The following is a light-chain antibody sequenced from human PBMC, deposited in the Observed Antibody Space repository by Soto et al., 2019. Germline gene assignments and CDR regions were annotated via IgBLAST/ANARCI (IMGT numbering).Light chain of an antibody. CDR3: SSYTSGSTRV. J-gene: IGLJ3*02. Sequence: QSALTQPASVSGSPRQSITISCTGTSSDVGGYNYVSWYQQHPGKAPKLMIYEVSNRPSGVSNRFSGSKSGNTASLTISGLQAEDEADYYCSSYTSGSTRVFGGGTKLTVL. CDR1: SSDVGGYNY. CDR2: EVS. V-gene: IGLV2-14*01.